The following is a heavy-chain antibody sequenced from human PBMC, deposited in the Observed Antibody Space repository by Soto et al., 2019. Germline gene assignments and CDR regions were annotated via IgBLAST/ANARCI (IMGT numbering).Heavy chain of an antibody. CDR1: GYTFTSYY. CDR3: ASGGGVVAATPYH. D-gene: IGHD2-15*01. V-gene: IGHV1-46*01. Sequence: QVQLVQSGAEVKKPGASVKVSCKASGYTFTSYYMHWVRQAPGQGLEWMGIINPSGGSTSYAQKFQCRVTMTRDTSTSTVYMELSSLRSEDTAVYYCASGGGVVAATPYHWGQGTLVTVSS. J-gene: IGHJ1*01. CDR2: INPSGGST.